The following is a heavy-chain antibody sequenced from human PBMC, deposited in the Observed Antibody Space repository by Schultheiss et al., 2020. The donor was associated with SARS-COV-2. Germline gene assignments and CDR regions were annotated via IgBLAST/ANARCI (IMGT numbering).Heavy chain of an antibody. V-gene: IGHV4-59*12. CDR1: GGSISSYY. Sequence: SKTLSLTCTVSGGSISSYYWSWIRQPAGKGLEWIGYIYYSGSTNYNPSLKSRVTMSVDTSKNQFSLKLSSVTAADTAVYYCARGFNMDAVAGSPSFDYWGQGTLVTVSS. J-gene: IGHJ4*02. CDR2: IYYSGST. D-gene: IGHD6-19*01. CDR3: ARGFNMDAVAGSPSFDY.